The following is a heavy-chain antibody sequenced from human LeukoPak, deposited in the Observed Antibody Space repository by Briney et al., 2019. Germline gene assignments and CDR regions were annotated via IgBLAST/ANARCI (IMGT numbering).Heavy chain of an antibody. D-gene: IGHD4-17*01. CDR2: IYYSGST. J-gene: IGHJ4*02. CDR1: GGSISSGGYY. V-gene: IGHV4-31*03. Sequence: SETLSLTRTVSGGSISSGGYYWSWIRQHPGKGLEWIGYIYYSGSTYYNPSLKSRVTISVDTSKNQFSLKLSSVTAADTAVYYCARRNRDYGELEGNFDYWGQGTLVTVSS. CDR3: ARRNRDYGELEGNFDY.